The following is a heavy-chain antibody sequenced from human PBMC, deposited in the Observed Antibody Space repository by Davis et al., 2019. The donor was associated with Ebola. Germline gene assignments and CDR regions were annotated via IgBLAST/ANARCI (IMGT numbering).Heavy chain of an antibody. J-gene: IGHJ6*02. Sequence: AASVKVSCKASGYTFTSYYMHWVRQAPGQGLEWMGIINPSGGSTSYAQKFQGRVTMTRDTSTSTVYMELSRLRSDDTAVYYCARGGMVQGNDYYGMDVWGQGTTVTVSS. D-gene: IGHD3-10*01. CDR2: INPSGGST. CDR3: ARGGMVQGNDYYGMDV. V-gene: IGHV1-46*01. CDR1: GYTFTSYY.